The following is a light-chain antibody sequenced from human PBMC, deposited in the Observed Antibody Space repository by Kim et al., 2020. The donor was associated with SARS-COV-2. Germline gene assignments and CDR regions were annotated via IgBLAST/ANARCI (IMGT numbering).Light chain of an antibody. J-gene: IGLJ3*02. Sequence: SSELTQDPAVSVALGQTVRITCQGDSLRSYYASWYQQKPGQAPVLVIYGKNNRPSGIPDRFSGSSSGNTASLTITGAQEEDEADYYCNSRDSSGNHWGFG. V-gene: IGLV3-19*01. CDR1: SLRSYY. CDR2: GKN. CDR3: NSRDSSGNHWG.